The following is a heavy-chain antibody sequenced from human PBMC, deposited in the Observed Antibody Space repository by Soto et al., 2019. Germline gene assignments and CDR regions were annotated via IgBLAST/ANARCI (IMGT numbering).Heavy chain of an antibody. V-gene: IGHV1-18*01. Sequence: ASVEVSCKASDYTFTSYGISRVRQAPGQGLEWMGWISAYNGNTNYAQKLQGRVTMTTDTSTSTAYMELRSLRSDDTAVYYCAREIVVTTRYYYDSSGYPNYGMDVWGQGTTVTVSS. J-gene: IGHJ6*02. CDR3: AREIVVTTRYYYDSSGYPNYGMDV. CDR2: ISAYNGNT. CDR1: DYTFTSYG. D-gene: IGHD3-22*01.